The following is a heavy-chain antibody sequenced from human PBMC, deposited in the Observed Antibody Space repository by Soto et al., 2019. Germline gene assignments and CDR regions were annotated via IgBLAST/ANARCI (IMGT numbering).Heavy chain of an antibody. CDR1: GFTFSDYY. D-gene: IGHD3-10*01. CDR3: ARDQGGALWFGELPGLLFDY. V-gene: IGHV3-11*01. Sequence: GGSLRLSCAASGFTFSDYYMSWIRQAPGKGLEWVSYISSSGSTIYYADSVKGRFTISRDNAKNSLYLQMNSLRAEDTAVYYCARDQGGALWFGELPGLLFDYWGQGTLVTVSS. J-gene: IGHJ4*02. CDR2: ISSSGSTI.